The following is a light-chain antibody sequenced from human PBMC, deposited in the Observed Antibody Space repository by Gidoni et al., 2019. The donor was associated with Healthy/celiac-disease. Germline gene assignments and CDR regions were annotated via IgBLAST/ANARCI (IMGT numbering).Light chain of an antibody. CDR1: QSVSSY. CDR2: DAS. V-gene: IGKV3-11*01. Sequence: EIVLPQSPATLSLSPGDRATLSCRASQSVSSYLAWYQQKPGQAPRLLIYDASNRATGIPARFSGSGSGTDFTLTISSLEPEDFAVYYCQQRSNWHTFGQGTKLEIK. CDR3: QQRSNWHT. J-gene: IGKJ2*01.